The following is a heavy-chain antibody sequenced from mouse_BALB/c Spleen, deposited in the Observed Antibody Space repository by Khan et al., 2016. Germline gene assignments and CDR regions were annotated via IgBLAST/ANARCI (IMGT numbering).Heavy chain of an antibody. J-gene: IGHJ3*01. Sequence: EVQLQESGPGLVKPSQSLSLTCTVTGYPITSDYAWNWIRQFPGNKLEWMGYISYSGSTSYNPSLKSRISITRDTSKNQFFLQLNSVTTEDTATYYCARSMITTGFAYWGQGTLVTVSA. CDR1: GYPITSDYA. CDR3: ARSMITTGFAY. V-gene: IGHV3-2*02. CDR2: ISYSGST. D-gene: IGHD2-4*01.